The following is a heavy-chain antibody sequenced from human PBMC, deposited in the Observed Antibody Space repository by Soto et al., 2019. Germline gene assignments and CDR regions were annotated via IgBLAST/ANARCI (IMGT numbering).Heavy chain of an antibody. V-gene: IGHV1-2*02. CDR1: GYTFTGYY. D-gene: IGHD3-9*01. CDR3: ARGAFGSRLRYFDWLPRMDV. CDR2: INPNSGGT. Sequence: ASVKVSCKASGYTFTGYYMHWVRQAPGQGLEWMGWINPNSGGTNYAQKFQGRVTMTRDTSISTAYMELSRLRSDDTAVYYGARGAFGSRLRYFDWLPRMDVWGQGTTVTVSS. J-gene: IGHJ6*02.